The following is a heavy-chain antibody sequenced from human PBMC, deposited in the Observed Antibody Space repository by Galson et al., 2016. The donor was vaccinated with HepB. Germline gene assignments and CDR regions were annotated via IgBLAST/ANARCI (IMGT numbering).Heavy chain of an antibody. J-gene: IGHJ6*02. V-gene: IGHV3-53*01. CDR1: GFSVSSNY. CDR3: ARAWGNYGMDV. Sequence: SLRLSCAASGFSVSSNYIIWVRQAPGKGLEWVSAIYSGGSTYYADAVKGHFTVSRDNPKNTLYLQMNSLRAEDTAVYYCARAWGNYGMDVWGQGTTVTVSS. D-gene: IGHD7-27*01. CDR2: IYSGGST.